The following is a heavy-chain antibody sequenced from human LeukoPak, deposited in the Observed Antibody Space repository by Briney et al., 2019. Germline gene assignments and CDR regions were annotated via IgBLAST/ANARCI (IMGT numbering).Heavy chain of an antibody. Sequence: SGPTLVNPTQTLTLTCTFSGFSLSTSGMCVSWIRQPPGKALEWLARIDWDDDKYYSTSLKTRLTISKDTSKNQMVLTMTNMDPVDTATYYCARMGLYDSSGYFDYWGQGTLVTVSS. J-gene: IGHJ4*02. V-gene: IGHV2-70*11. CDR1: GFSLSTSGMC. D-gene: IGHD3-22*01. CDR2: IDWDDDK. CDR3: ARMGLYDSSGYFDY.